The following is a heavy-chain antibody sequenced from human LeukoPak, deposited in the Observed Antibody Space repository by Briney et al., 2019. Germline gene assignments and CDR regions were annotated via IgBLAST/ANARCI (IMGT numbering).Heavy chain of an antibody. D-gene: IGHD4-17*01. CDR2: ISSSSSTI. CDR1: GFTFSSYS. J-gene: IGHJ4*02. CDR3: ARARTSIYGDYFGY. V-gene: IGHV3-48*04. Sequence: PGGSLRLSCAASGFTFSSYSMNWVRQAPGKGLEWVSYISSSSSTIYYADSVKGRFTIYNAKNSLYLQMNSLRAEDTAIYYCARARTSIYGDYFGYWGQGILVTVSS.